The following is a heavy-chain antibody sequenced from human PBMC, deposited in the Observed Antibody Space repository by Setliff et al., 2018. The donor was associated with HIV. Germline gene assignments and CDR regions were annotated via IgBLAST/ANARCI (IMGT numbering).Heavy chain of an antibody. V-gene: IGHV4-59*11. J-gene: IGHJ4*02. Sequence: LSLTCTVSGGSISGHYWSWIRQSPGKGLEYLAFTFHSGSIEYNPSLNSRVTMSVDTSKNQFYLQLTSVTAADTAVYYCARADSGYVLGELYYFDSWGQGTRGTVS. D-gene: IGHD5-12*01. CDR1: GGSISGHY. CDR2: TFHSGSI. CDR3: ARADSGYVLGELYYFDS.